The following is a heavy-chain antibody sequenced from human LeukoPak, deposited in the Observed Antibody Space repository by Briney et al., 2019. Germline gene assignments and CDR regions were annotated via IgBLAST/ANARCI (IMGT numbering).Heavy chain of an antibody. CDR1: GFTFSSYA. CDR3: AKGHNYGDAFDI. CDR2: ISGSGGST. V-gene: IGHV3-23*01. Sequence: PGGSLRLSCAASGFTFSSYAMSWVRQAPGKGLEWVPAISGSGGSTYYADSVKGRFTISRDNSKNTLYLQMNSLRAEDAAVYYCAKGHNYGDAFDIWGQRTMVTVSS. D-gene: IGHD4-17*01. J-gene: IGHJ3*02.